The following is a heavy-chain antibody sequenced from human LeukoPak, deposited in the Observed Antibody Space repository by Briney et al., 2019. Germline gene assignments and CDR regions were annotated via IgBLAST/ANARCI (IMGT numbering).Heavy chain of an antibody. V-gene: IGHV4-59*01. D-gene: IGHD3-22*01. CDR3: ARLVDYDNSGDPDIFDM. J-gene: IGHJ3*02. CDR2: INYSGRI. Sequence: SETLSLTCIVSSGFISSYYWSWIRQTPGKGLEWIAFINYSGRIKYNPSLQSRVSISLDTSKNHFSLQLRSVMAADTAVYYCARLVDYDNSGDPDIFDMWGQGTIVSIS. CDR1: SGFISSYY.